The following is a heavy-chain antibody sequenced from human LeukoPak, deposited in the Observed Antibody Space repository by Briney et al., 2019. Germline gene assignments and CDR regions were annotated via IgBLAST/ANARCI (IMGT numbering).Heavy chain of an antibody. J-gene: IGHJ4*02. CDR1: GGSISSGGYY. D-gene: IGHD3-22*01. CDR3: ARERRSGYYSDY. V-gene: IGHV4-31*03. Sequence: SQTLSPTCTVSGGSISSGGYYWSWIRQHPGKGLEWIGYIYYSGSTYYNPSLKSRVTISVDTSKNQFSLKLSSVTAADTAVYYCARERRSGYYSDYWGQGTLVTVSS. CDR2: IYYSGST.